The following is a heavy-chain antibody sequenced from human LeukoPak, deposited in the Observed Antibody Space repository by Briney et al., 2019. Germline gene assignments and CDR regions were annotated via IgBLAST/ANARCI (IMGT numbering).Heavy chain of an antibody. CDR1: GFTFSSHG. J-gene: IGHJ5*02. CDR2: ISGSGGST. CDR3: TKDPNGDYVGAFDP. Sequence: GGSLRLSCAASGFTFSSHGMSWVRQAPGKGPEWFSIISGSGGSTHYADSVKGRFIISRDNSKNTLYLQMNSLRVEDAAVYYCTKDPNGDYVGAFDPWGQGTLVTVSS. V-gene: IGHV3-23*01. D-gene: IGHD4-17*01.